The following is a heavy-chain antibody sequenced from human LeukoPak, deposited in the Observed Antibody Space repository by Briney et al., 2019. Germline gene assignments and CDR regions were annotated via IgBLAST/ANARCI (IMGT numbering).Heavy chain of an antibody. Sequence: GGSLRLSCAASAFTFSSYEMNWVRQAPGKGLEWVSSISSSSSYIYYADSVKGRFTISRDNAKNSLYLQMNSLRAEDTAVYYCARDLVRGDLYYYYYMDVWGKGTTVTVSS. CDR3: ARDLVRGDLYYYYYMDV. CDR1: AFTFSSYE. V-gene: IGHV3-21*01. J-gene: IGHJ6*03. CDR2: ISSSSSYI. D-gene: IGHD3-10*01.